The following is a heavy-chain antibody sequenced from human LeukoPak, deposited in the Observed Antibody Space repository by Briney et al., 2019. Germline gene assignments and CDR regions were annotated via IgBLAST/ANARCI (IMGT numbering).Heavy chain of an antibody. CDR2: ISWNSDSI. D-gene: IGHD1-1*01. CDR3: AKDQYNYARPAFDI. J-gene: IGHJ3*02. CDR1: GFTFDDYA. Sequence: PDRSRRLSCAASGFTFDDYAMHWVRQAPGKSLEWVSGISWNSDSIGYADSVKGRFTISRDNAKNSLHLQMNSLGAEDMALYYCAKDQYNYARPAFDIWGQGTMVTVSS. V-gene: IGHV3-9*03.